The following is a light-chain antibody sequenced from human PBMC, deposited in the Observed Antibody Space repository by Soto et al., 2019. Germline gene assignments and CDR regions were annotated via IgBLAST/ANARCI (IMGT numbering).Light chain of an antibody. J-gene: IGLJ1*01. CDR2: DVS. V-gene: IGLV2-14*01. Sequence: QSVLTQPASVSGSPGQSITISCTGTNSDVGGYNYVSWYQQHPGKAPKLMIYDVSNRLSGVSNRFSGSKSGNTASLTISGLQAEDEAYYYCSSYTSSSLYLFGTGTKVTVL. CDR1: NSDVGGYNY. CDR3: SSYTSSSLYL.